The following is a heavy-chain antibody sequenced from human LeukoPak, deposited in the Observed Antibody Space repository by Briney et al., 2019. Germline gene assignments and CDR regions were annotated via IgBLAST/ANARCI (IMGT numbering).Heavy chain of an antibody. J-gene: IGHJ3*02. D-gene: IGHD2-15*01. CDR3: ARAIVVVVAATPGDAFDI. V-gene: IGHV1-46*01. Sequence: ASVKVSCKASGYTFTSYYMHWVRQAPGQGLEWMGIINPSGGSTSYAQKFQGRVTMTRDTSTSTVYMELSSLRSEDTAVYYCARAIVVVVAATPGDAFDIWGQGTMVTVSA. CDR1: GYTFTSYY. CDR2: INPSGGST.